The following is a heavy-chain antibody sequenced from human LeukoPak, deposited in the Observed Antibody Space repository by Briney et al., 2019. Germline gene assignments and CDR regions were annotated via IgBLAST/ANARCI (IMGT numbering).Heavy chain of an antibody. J-gene: IGHJ3*02. CDR1: IDSFSNYH. CDR2: VNESGGT. V-gene: IGHV4-34*01. D-gene: IGHD6-19*01. CDR3: ARPKSYSGWSLRGKHDAFDI. Sequence: ATLSLTCAVYIDSFSNYHWNWIRQTPAKGMEWIGEVNESGGTNISPSLRSRVILSVDTSKNQFSLKLSSVTAADTAVYYCARPKSYSGWSLRGKHDAFDIWGQGTMVTVSS.